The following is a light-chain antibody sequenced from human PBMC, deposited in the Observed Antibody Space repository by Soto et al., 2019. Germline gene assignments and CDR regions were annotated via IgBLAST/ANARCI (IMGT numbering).Light chain of an antibody. CDR3: QQGSRFPFT. V-gene: IGKV1-12*01. Sequence: DIQITQSPSSVSAYVGDRVTVTCRASQNISTWLTWYQQTPGKAPNLLIYGASTLQRGVPSRFSSSGSGTEFTLTISSLQPEDFAIYFCQQGSRFPFTFGPGTKVDIK. CDR1: QNISTW. J-gene: IGKJ3*01. CDR2: GAS.